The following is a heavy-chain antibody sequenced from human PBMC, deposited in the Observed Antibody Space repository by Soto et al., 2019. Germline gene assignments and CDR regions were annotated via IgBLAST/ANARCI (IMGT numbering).Heavy chain of an antibody. Sequence: SETLSVTCTVSGDSISTNSYSWGWIRQPPGQGLEWIGLIYYSGSTHYNPSLKSRVTVSVDTSKNQFSLKLSSVTAADTAVYYCARVGGFGATTIDYWGQGTLVTVPQ. V-gene: IGHV4-39*01. D-gene: IGHD3-10*01. CDR1: GDSISTNSYS. CDR2: IYYSGST. CDR3: ARVGGFGATTIDY. J-gene: IGHJ4*02.